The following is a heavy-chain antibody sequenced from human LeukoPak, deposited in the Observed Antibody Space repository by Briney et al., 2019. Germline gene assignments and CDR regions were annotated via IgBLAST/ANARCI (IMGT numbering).Heavy chain of an antibody. CDR3: AREGKRDDYNFFDY. CDR2: IYTGGST. D-gene: IGHD5-24*01. Sequence: GGSLRLSCAASGFTVSSSYMSWVRQAPGKGLEWVSVIYTGGSTYYADSVKGRLTISRDNSKNTLYLQMNSLRTEDTAVYYCAREGKRDDYNFFDYWGQGTLVTVSS. J-gene: IGHJ4*02. CDR1: GFTVSSSY. V-gene: IGHV3-53*05.